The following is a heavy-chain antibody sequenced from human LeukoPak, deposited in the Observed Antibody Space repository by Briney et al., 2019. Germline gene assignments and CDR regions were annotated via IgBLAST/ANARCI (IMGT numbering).Heavy chain of an antibody. J-gene: IGHJ4*02. CDR2: ISSSSSYI. Sequence: SGGSLRLSCAASGFTFSSYSMNWVRQAPGKGLEWVSSISSSSSYIYYADSVKGRSTISRDNAKNSLYLQMNSLRAEDTAVYYCARSLGTVRYFDWLLWLDYWGQGTLVTVSS. CDR1: GFTFSSYS. D-gene: IGHD3-9*01. CDR3: ARSLGTVRYFDWLLWLDY. V-gene: IGHV3-21*01.